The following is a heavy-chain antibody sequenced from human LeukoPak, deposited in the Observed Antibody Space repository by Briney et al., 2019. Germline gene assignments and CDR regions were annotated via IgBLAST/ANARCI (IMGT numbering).Heavy chain of an antibody. D-gene: IGHD3-3*01. CDR3: ARTGIFGEPNDY. V-gene: IGHV3-21*01. Sequence: SGGSLRLSCAASGFTFSSYSMNWVRQAPGKGLEWVSSISSSSSSYIYYADSVKCRFTISRDNAKNSLYLQMNSLRAEDTAVYYCARTGIFGEPNDYWGQGTLVTVSS. CDR1: GFTFSSYS. CDR2: ISSSSSSYI. J-gene: IGHJ4*02.